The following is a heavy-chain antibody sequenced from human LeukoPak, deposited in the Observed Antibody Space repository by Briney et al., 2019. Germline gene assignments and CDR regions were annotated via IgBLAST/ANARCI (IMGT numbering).Heavy chain of an antibody. CDR3: AGDWSDSGYNDY. D-gene: IGHD3-22*01. V-gene: IGHV3-21*01. CDR2: ISSSSSYI. Sequence: GGSLRLSCAASGFTFSSYSMNWVRQAPGKGLEWVSSISSSSSYIYYADSVKGRFTISRDNAKNSLYLQMNSLRAEDTAVYYCAGDWSDSGYNDYWGQGTLVTVSS. J-gene: IGHJ4*02. CDR1: GFTFSSYS.